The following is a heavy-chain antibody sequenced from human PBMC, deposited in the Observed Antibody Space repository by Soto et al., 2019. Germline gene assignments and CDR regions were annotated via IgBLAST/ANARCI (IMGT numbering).Heavy chain of an antibody. V-gene: IGHV3-21*01. CDR3: ARDLGDYYDSSGSDY. CDR2: ISSSSSYI. Sequence: PGGSLRLSCAASGFTFSSYIMNWVRQAPGKGLEWVSSISSSSSYIYYADSVKGRFTISRDNAKNSLYLQMNSLRAEDTAVYYCARDLGDYYDSSGSDYWGQGTLVTVSS. D-gene: IGHD3-22*01. J-gene: IGHJ4*02. CDR1: GFTFSSYI.